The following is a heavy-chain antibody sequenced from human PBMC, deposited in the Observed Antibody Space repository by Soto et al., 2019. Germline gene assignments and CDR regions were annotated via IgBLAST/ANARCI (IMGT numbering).Heavy chain of an antibody. D-gene: IGHD3-10*01. Sequence: SETLSLTCTVSGGSISSNYYWGWVRQPPGKGLEWIGSIYYSGSTYYNPSLKSRATISVDTSKNQFSLELTSVTAADTALYYCVSYGSGTYYSGYSFDFWSQGSLVTVSS. V-gene: IGHV4-39*07. CDR2: IYYSGST. J-gene: IGHJ4*02. CDR3: VSYGSGTYYSGYSFDF. CDR1: GGSISSNYY.